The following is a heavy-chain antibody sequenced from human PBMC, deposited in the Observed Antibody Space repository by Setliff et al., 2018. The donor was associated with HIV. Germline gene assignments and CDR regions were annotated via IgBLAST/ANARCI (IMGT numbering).Heavy chain of an antibody. CDR3: ARAMGANWSYYYYMDV. CDR1: GGCIDRSNYY. Sequence: SETLSLTCSVSGGCIDRSNYYWGWIRQSPGKGLEWIGNIHYSGSTYYNPSLKSRVTISIDTSKKQLSLKLNSVTAADTAVYYCARAMGANWSYYYYMDVWGKGTTVTVSS. D-gene: IGHD1-26*01. V-gene: IGHV4-39*07. CDR2: IHYSGST. J-gene: IGHJ6*03.